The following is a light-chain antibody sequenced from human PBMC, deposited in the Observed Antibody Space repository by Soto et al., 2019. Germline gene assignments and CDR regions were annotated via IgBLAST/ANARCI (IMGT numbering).Light chain of an antibody. CDR2: EVS. Sequence: QSVLTQPASVSGSPGQSVTISCTGTSSDVGGYKYVSWYRQYPGKAPKLMIYEVSNRPSGVSNRFSGSKSGNTASLTISGLQAEDEADYYCSSYTSSSPCVFGTGTKVTVL. CDR1: SSDVGGYKY. V-gene: IGLV2-14*01. CDR3: SSYTSSSPCV. J-gene: IGLJ1*01.